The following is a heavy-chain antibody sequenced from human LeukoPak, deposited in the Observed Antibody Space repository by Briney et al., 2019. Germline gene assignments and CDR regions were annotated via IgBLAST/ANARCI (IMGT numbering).Heavy chain of an antibody. J-gene: IGHJ3*02. Sequence: SETLSLTCSVSGGSIRNSAYYWGWIRQAPGKGLEWIGNIYYSGNTFCNPSLKSRVTILVDKSKNQFSPNLGSLTAADTAVYYCAKDPNIVSTVTLRAFDIWGQGTMVSVSS. CDR1: GGSIRNSAYY. V-gene: IGHV4-39*07. D-gene: IGHD5/OR15-5a*01. CDR3: AKDPNIVSTVTLRAFDI. CDR2: IYYSGNT.